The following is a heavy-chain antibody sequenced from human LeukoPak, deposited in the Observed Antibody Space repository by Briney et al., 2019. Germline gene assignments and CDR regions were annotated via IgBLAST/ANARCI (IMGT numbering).Heavy chain of an antibody. CDR3: ARRLNWNRYYYYYMDV. CDR2: INHSGST. V-gene: IGHV4-34*01. J-gene: IGHJ6*03. Sequence: SETLSLTCAVYGGSFSGYYWSWIRQPPGKGLEWIGEINHSGSTNYNPSLKSRVTISVDTSKNQFSLKLSSVTAADTAVYYCARRLNWNRYYYYYMDVWGNGTTVTVSS. D-gene: IGHD1-1*01. CDR1: GGSFSGYY.